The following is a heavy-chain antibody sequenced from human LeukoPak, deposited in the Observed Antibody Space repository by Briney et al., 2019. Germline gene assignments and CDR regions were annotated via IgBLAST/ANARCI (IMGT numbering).Heavy chain of an antibody. J-gene: IGHJ4*02. V-gene: IGHV4-59*08. Sequence: PSETLSLTCTVSSGSISSYYWSWIRQPPGKGLEWIGYIYYSGSTNYNPSLKSRVTISVDTSKNQFSLKLSSVTAADTAVYYCARVIDGYYGSGSYYFDYWGQGTLVTVSS. D-gene: IGHD3-10*01. CDR1: SGSISSYY. CDR3: ARVIDGYYGSGSYYFDY. CDR2: IYYSGST.